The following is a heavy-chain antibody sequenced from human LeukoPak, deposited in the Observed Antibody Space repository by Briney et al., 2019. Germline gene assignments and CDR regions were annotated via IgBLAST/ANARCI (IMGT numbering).Heavy chain of an antibody. J-gene: IGHJ4*02. D-gene: IGHD5-24*01. Sequence: GGSLRLSCAASGFTFSSYSMNWVRQAPGKGLESVANIKQDGSEKYYVDSVKGRFTISRDNAKNSLYLQMNNLRAEDTAVYYCATRDGSPGYWGQGTLVSVSS. V-gene: IGHV3-7*01. CDR3: ATRDGSPGY. CDR2: IKQDGSEK. CDR1: GFTFSSYS.